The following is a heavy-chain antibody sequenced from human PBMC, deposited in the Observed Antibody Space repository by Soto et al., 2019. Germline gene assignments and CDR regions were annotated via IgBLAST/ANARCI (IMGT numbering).Heavy chain of an antibody. CDR3: AFSLDQGNYFDY. J-gene: IGHJ4*02. CDR2: IYPDDSDT. V-gene: IGHV5-51*01. Sequence: PGESLKISCKDSGYSFSSYWIAWVRQMPGKGLEWMGLIYPDDSDTRYNPSFQGQVTFSADKSINTAYLQWSSLKASDTAMYYCAFSLDQGNYFDYWGQGTLVTVSS. D-gene: IGHD2-2*01. CDR1: GYSFSSYW.